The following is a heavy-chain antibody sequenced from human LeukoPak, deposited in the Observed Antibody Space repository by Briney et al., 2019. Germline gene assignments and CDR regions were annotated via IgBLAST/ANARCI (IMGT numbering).Heavy chain of an antibody. CDR2: INRSAVT. J-gene: IGHJ4*02. D-gene: IGHD2-15*01. CDR3: ARPLAAHNALFDF. Sequence: PSETLSLTCTVSGGSFNGYHLCWIRQPPGKGLEWIGEINRSAVTTYNPSLKSRVTISVDTSRNQFSLRLTSVTAADTAVYYCARPLAAHNALFDFWGQGTLVTVSS. V-gene: IGHV4-34*01. CDR1: GGSFNGYH.